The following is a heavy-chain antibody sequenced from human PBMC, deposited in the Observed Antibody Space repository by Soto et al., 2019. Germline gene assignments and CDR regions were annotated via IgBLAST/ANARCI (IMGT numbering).Heavy chain of an antibody. V-gene: IGHV3-33*01. D-gene: IGHD3-22*01. CDR3: ARDYGSSGYYLDALDI. CDR1: GLTFSGYG. Sequence: SGGSLRLSCVASGLTFSGYGMHWVRQAPGKGLEWVAVIWSDGSNKYYADSVRGRFTISRDNSRNTLSLQMDSLRAEDTAVYYCARDYGSSGYYLDALDIWGQGTMVTVSS. CDR2: IWSDGSNK. J-gene: IGHJ3*02.